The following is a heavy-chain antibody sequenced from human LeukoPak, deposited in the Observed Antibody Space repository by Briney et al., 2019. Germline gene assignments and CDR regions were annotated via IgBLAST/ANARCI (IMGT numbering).Heavy chain of an antibody. Sequence: ASVKVSCKASGGTFSSYAISWVRQATGQGLEWMGWMDPNSGNTGYAQKFQGRVTMTRNTSISTAYMELSSLRSEDTAVYYCARAAPLYYYYYYMDVWGKGTTVTVSS. CDR3: ARAAPLYYYYYYMDV. CDR2: MDPNSGNT. D-gene: IGHD2-15*01. J-gene: IGHJ6*03. V-gene: IGHV1-8*02. CDR1: GGTFSSYA.